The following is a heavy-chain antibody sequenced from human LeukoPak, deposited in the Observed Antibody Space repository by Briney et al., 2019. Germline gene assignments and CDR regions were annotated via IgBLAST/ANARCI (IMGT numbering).Heavy chain of an antibody. D-gene: IGHD3-22*01. J-gene: IGHJ4*02. V-gene: IGHV3-20*04. CDR2: TNWNGGST. CDR3: ARATYYYDSSGYYHIRDYFDY. CDR1: GFTFDDYG. Sequence: GGSLRLSCAASGFTFDDYGMSWVRQAPGKGLEWVSGTNWNGGSTGYADSVKGRFTISRDNAKNSLYLQMNSLRAEDTALYYCARATYYYDSSGYYHIRDYFDYWGQGTLVTVSS.